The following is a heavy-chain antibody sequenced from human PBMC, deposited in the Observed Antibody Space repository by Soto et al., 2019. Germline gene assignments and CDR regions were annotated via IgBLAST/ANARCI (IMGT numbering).Heavy chain of an antibody. CDR1: GFTFSDYY. CDR2: IRNKANNYAT. V-gene: IGHV3-72*01. Sequence: EVQLVQSGGGLVQPGGSLRLSCAASGFTFSDYYMDCVLRAPGKGLEWVGRIRNKANNYATEYAASLKGRVTFSRDDSENSLYLQMNSLETEDTAVSWCTREQSSYNNLTSFYFAPWGKGTLVPVSS. CDR3: TREQSSYNNLTSFYFAP. D-gene: IGHD3-10*01. J-gene: IGHJ4*02.